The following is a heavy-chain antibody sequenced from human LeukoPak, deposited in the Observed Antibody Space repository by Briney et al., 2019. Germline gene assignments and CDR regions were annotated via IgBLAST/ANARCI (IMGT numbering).Heavy chain of an antibody. CDR3: SKNAIRGNGIYDAFDI. V-gene: IGHV3-30*18. D-gene: IGHD3-10*01. J-gene: IGHJ3*02. CDR2: ISYDGTKI. Sequence: GGSLRLSCAASGFTLSDYGMHWVRQAPGKGLEWVAVISYDGTKISYADSVKGRFTISRDNRQNTVYLQMTSLRAEDTAVYFCSKNAIRGNGIYDAFDIWGQGTRVIVSS. CDR1: GFTLSDYG.